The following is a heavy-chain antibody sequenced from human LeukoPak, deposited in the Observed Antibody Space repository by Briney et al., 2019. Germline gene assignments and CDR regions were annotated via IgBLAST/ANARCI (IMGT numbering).Heavy chain of an antibody. CDR1: GGSISSYY. J-gene: IGHJ3*02. D-gene: IGHD2-2*01. Sequence: SETLSLTCTVSGGSISSYYWSWIRQPPGKGLEWIGYIYYSGSTNYNPSLKSRVTISVDTSKNQFSLKLSSVTAADTAVYYCARQDVVVPAAKGAFDIWGQGTMVAVSS. CDR2: IYYSGST. CDR3: ARQDVVVPAAKGAFDI. V-gene: IGHV4-59*08.